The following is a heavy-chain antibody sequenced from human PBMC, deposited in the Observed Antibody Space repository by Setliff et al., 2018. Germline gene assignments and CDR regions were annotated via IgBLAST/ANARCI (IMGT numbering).Heavy chain of an antibody. J-gene: IGHJ3*02. CDR1: GYRLIEVS. Sequence: GASVKVPCKVSGYRLIEVSMHWVRQAPGKGLEWMGGFDPEDEETVYAQKFQGRVTMTEDTSTDTAYMELGRLRSDDTAVYFCARDGGGDSDAFDIWGQGTMVTVSS. CDR2: FDPEDEET. D-gene: IGHD3-16*01. CDR3: ARDGGGDSDAFDI. V-gene: IGHV1-24*01.